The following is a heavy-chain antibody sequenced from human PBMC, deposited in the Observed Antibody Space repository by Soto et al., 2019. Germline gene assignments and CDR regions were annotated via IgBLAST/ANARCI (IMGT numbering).Heavy chain of an antibody. D-gene: IGHD2-2*01. CDR1: GGSFSGYY. CDR3: ARASPKGIVVVPAAIIHVGRYYYMDV. Sequence: SETLSLTCAVYGGSFSGYYWSWIRQPPGKGLEWIGEINHSGSTNYNPSLKSRDTISVDTSKNQFSLKLSSVTAADTAVDYCARASPKGIVVVPAAIIHVGRYYYMDVWGKGTTVTVSS. V-gene: IGHV4-34*01. CDR2: INHSGST. J-gene: IGHJ6*03.